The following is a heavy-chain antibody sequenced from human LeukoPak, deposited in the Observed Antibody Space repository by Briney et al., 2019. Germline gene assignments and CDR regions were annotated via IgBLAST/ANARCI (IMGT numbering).Heavy chain of an antibody. Sequence: GGSLRLSCAASTFTFSSDYMSWVRQTPGKGLEWVANIKADGSEKAYGDSVKGRFSISRDNANNSLYLQMNSLRVDDTAVYYCARDPAYGALDYWGQGILRPVSS. D-gene: IGHD4-17*01. CDR3: ARDPAYGALDY. CDR2: IKADGSEK. CDR1: TFTFSSDY. J-gene: IGHJ4*02. V-gene: IGHV3-7*01.